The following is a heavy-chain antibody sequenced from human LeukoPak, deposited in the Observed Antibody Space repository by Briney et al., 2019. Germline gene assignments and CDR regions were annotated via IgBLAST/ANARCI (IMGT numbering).Heavy chain of an antibody. CDR3: ARRIVGATTGAFDI. J-gene: IGHJ3*02. D-gene: IGHD1-26*01. CDR2: IYPGDSDT. Sequence: GESLKISCKGSGYSLTSYWIGWVRQMPGKGLEWMVIIYPGDSDTRYSPSFQGQVTISADKSISTAYLQWSSLKASDTAVYYSARRIVGATTGAFDIWGQGTMVTVSS. V-gene: IGHV5-51*01. CDR1: GYSLTSYW.